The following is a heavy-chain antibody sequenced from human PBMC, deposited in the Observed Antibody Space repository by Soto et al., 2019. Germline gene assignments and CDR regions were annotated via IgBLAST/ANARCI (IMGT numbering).Heavy chain of an antibody. CDR1: GFTFSSYT. CDR2: ITSSSIDI. J-gene: IGHJ6*03. Sequence: GGSLRLSCAASGFTFSSYTMNWVRQAPGKGLEWVSSITSSSIDIYYADSVKGRFTISRDNARNSLSLQMNSLRAEDTAVYFCARHYRYMDVWGNGTTVTVSS. CDR3: ARHYRYMDV. V-gene: IGHV3-21*01.